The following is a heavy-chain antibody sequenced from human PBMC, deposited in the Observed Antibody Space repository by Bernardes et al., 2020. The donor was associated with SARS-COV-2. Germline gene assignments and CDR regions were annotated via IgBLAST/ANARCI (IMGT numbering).Heavy chain of an antibody. V-gene: IGHV1-2*06. D-gene: IGHD3-16*01. CDR3: ARVRIRIMITFGGVENNWFDP. J-gene: IGHJ5*02. CDR2: ITPTSGGT. CDR1: GYTFTGYY. Sequence: AARKDCCKASGYTFTGYYMHWVRQAPGQGLEWMGRITPTSGGTTYAQRFQGRVTMTRDTSISTAYMELSRLRSDDTAVYYCARVRIRIMITFGGVENNWFDPWGQGTLVTVSS.